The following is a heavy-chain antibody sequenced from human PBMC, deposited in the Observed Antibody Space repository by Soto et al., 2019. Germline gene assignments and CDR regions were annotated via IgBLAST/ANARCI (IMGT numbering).Heavy chain of an antibody. J-gene: IGHJ4*02. CDR3: ARQKLNYDFWSGYYSYYFDY. CDR2: IYFSGNI. D-gene: IGHD3-3*01. V-gene: IGHV4-31*03. Sequence: SATLSLTCTVSGDSISSGGYYWSWIRQHPGKGLEWIGYIYFSGNIYYNPSLKSRVSISRDTSKNQFSLKLSSVTAADTAVYYCARQKLNYDFWSGYYSYYFDYWSQGTLVT. CDR1: GDSISSGGYY.